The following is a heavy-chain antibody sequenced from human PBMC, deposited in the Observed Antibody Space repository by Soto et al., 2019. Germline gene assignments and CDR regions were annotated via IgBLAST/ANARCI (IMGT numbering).Heavy chain of an antibody. Sequence: ASVKVSCKASGYTFTSYGISWVRQAPGQGLEWMGWISAYNGNTNYAQKLQGRVTMTTDTSTSTAYMELRSLRSDDTAVYYCARVRPIVVVVAANFWFDPWGQGTLVTVSS. CDR1: GYTFTSYG. D-gene: IGHD2-15*01. J-gene: IGHJ5*02. CDR3: ARVRPIVVVVAANFWFDP. CDR2: ISAYNGNT. V-gene: IGHV1-18*01.